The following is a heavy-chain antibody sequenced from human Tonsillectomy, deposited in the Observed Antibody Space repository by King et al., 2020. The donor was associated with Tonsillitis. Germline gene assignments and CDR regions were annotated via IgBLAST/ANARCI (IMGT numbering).Heavy chain of an antibody. CDR2: ISYDGSNK. D-gene: IGHD5-12*01. Sequence: VQLVESGGGVVQPGRSLRLSCADSGFTFSSYGMHWVRQAPGKGLEWVAVISYDGSNKYYADSVKGRFTISRDNSKNTLYLQMNSLRAEDTAVYYCAKLAWVATIGVTDAFDIWGQGTMVTVSS. CDR1: GFTFSSYG. V-gene: IGHV3-30*18. CDR3: AKLAWVATIGVTDAFDI. J-gene: IGHJ3*02.